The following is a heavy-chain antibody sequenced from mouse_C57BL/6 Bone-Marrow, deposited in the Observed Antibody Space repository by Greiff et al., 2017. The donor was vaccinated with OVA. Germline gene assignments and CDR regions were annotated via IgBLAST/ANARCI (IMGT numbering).Heavy chain of an antibody. CDR2: IDPSDSYT. CDR1: GYTFTSYW. D-gene: IGHD2-12*01. Sequence: QVQLQQPGAELVKPGASVKLSCKASGYTFTSYWMQWVKQRPGQGLEWIGEIDPSDSYTNYNQKFKGKATLTVDTSSSTAYMQLSSLTSEDSAVYYCARSHVTGCAMDYWGQGTSVTVSS. J-gene: IGHJ4*01. V-gene: IGHV1-50*01. CDR3: ARSHVTGCAMDY.